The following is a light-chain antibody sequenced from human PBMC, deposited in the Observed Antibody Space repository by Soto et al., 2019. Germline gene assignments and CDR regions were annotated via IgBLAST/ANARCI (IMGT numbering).Light chain of an antibody. CDR2: EVS. V-gene: IGLV2-8*01. CDR1: SSDVGGYNY. J-gene: IGLJ1*01. Sequence: QSVLTQPPSASGSPGQSVTISCTGTSSDVGGYNYVSWYQQHPGKVPKLMIYEVSKRPSGVPDRFSGSKSGNTASLTVSGLQADDEADYYCSSYAGSNTDYVFGTGTKLTVL. CDR3: SSYAGSNTDYV.